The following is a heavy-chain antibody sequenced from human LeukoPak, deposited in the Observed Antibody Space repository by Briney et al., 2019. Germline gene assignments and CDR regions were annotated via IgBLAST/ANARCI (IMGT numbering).Heavy chain of an antibody. CDR3: AREGWQQLDY. D-gene: IGHD6-13*01. CDR2: ISAYNGNT. V-gene: IGHV1-18*04. J-gene: IGHJ4*02. CDR1: GYTFTGYY. Sequence: ASVKVSCKASGYTFTGYYMHRVRQAPGQGLEWMGWISAYNGNTNYAQKLQGRVTMTTDTSTSTAYMELRSLRSDDTAVYYCAREGWQQLDYWGQGTLVTVSS.